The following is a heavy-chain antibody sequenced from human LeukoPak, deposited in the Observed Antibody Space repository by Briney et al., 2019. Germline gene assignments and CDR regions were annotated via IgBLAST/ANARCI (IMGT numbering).Heavy chain of an antibody. CDR2: IWYSGTT. CDR1: GGSFSGYY. J-gene: IGHJ4*02. D-gene: IGHD3-10*01. Sequence: PSETLSLTCAVYGGSFSGYYWSWIRQPPEEGLEWIGYIWYSGTTNYNPSLKSRVTMSVDTSKNHFSLRLSSVTAADTAIYYCVRTISDGSGDYWGQGILVTVSA. V-gene: IGHV4-59*01. CDR3: VRTISDGSGDY.